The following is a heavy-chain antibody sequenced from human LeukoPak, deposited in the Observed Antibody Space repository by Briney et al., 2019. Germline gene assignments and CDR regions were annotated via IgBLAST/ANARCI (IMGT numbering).Heavy chain of an antibody. J-gene: IGHJ6*04. Sequence: ASVKVSCKASGYTFTGYYMHWLRQAPGQGLEWMGWINPNSGGTSYAQKFRGRVTMTRDTSHSTAYMVLSRPISDDTAVYYCASDPIVVVPAARVMDVWGKGTTVTVSS. CDR1: GYTFTGYY. CDR3: ASDPIVVVPAARVMDV. D-gene: IGHD2-2*01. V-gene: IGHV1-2*02. CDR2: INPNSGGT.